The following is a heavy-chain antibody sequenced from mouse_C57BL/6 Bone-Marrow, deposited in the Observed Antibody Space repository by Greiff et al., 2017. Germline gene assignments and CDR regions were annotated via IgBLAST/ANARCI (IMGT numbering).Heavy chain of an antibody. CDR3: ARSTESFWFAY. J-gene: IGHJ3*01. V-gene: IGHV1-82*01. Sequence: QVQLQQSGPELVKPGASVKISCKASGYAFSCPWMNWVKQRPGRGLEWIGRIYPGDGDTNYKGKFKGKATLTADKSSSTAYMQLSSLTSEDSAVYFCARSTESFWFAYWGQGTLVTVSA. CDR1: GYAFSCPW. CDR2: IYPGDGDT. D-gene: IGHD2-1*01.